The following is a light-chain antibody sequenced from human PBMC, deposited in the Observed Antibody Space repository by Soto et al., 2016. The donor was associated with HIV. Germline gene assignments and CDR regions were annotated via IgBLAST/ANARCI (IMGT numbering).Light chain of an antibody. J-gene: IGLJ2*01. Sequence: SYELTQPPSVSVSPGQTASITCSGNKLGNKYAWLVSAEARPVPCTGSCIKITSGSQGSLSASSGSDSGNTATLTISGTQSMDEADYFCQAWDSGIAVFGGGTKLTVL. CDR1: KLGNKY. V-gene: IGLV3-1*01. CDR3: QAWDSGIAV. CDR2: KIT.